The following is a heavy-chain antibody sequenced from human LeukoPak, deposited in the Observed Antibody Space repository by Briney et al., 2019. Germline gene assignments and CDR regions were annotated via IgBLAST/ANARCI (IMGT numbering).Heavy chain of an antibody. CDR3: PRERPSLSPSQNWFDP. J-gene: IGHJ5*02. CDR2: MYTIGST. D-gene: IGHD3-16*02. Sequence: KPSETLSLTCTVSGGSISSYYWSWIRQPAGTGLEWIGRMYTIGSTNYNPSLKSRVTMSVDPSKNRFSLKLNSVTAADTAVYYCPRERPSLSPSQNWFDPWGQGPLVTVSS. CDR1: GGSISSYY. V-gene: IGHV4-4*07.